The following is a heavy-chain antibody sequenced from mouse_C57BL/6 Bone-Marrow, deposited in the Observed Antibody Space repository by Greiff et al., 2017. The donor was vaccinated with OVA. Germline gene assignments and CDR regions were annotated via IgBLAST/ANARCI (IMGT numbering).Heavy chain of an antibody. D-gene: IGHD1-1*01. CDR3: ARWDYGSPWFAY. J-gene: IGHJ3*01. V-gene: IGHV1-39*01. CDR2: INPNYGTT. Sequence: EVKLQESGPELVKPGASVKISCKASGYSFTDYNMNWVKQSNGKSLEWIGVINPNYGTTSYNQKFKGKATLTVDQSSSTAYMQLNSLTSEDSAVYDCARWDYGSPWFAYWGQGTLVTVSA. CDR1: GYSFTDYN.